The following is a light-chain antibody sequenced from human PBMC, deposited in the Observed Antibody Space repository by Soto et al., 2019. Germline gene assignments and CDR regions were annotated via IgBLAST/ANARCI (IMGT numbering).Light chain of an antibody. CDR1: SSNIGSTYN. CDR2: GNP. J-gene: IGLJ1*01. Sequence: QSVLTQPPSVSGAPGQRVTISCTGSSSNIGSTYNVQWYQQLPGTAPKLLIHGNPDRPSGVPDLFSGSKSGTSASLAFTVLQADDEADYYCQSYDDSLSVHYVFGTGTKVTVL. CDR3: QSYDDSLSVHYV. V-gene: IGLV1-40*01.